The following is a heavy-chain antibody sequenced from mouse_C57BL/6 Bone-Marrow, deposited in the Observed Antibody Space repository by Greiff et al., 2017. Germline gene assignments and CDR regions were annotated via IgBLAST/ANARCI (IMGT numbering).Heavy chain of an antibody. CDR1: GYTFTSYW. Sequence: QVQLQQSGAELVMPGASVKLSCKASGYTFTSYWMHWVKQRPGQGLQWIGEIDPSDSYTNYNQKFKGKSTLTVDKSSSTAYMQLSSLTSEDSAVYYCAREGTTGYDYDLDYWGQGTTLTVSS. D-gene: IGHD2-4*01. CDR3: AREGTTGYDYDLDY. V-gene: IGHV1-69*01. J-gene: IGHJ2*01. CDR2: IDPSDSYT.